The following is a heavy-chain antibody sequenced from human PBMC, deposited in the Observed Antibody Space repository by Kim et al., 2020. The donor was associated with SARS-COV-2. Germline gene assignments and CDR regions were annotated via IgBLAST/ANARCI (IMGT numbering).Heavy chain of an antibody. Sequence: ASVKVSCKASGYTFTSYGISWVRQAPGQGLEWMGWISAYNGNTNYAQKLQGRVTMTTDTSTSTAYMELRSLRSDDTAVYYCARAVYCSGGSCYSVWFDTWGERTLGTVSS. J-gene: IGHJ5*02. CDR1: GYTFTSYG. V-gene: IGHV1-18*04. CDR2: ISAYNGNT. D-gene: IGHD2-15*01. CDR3: ARAVYCSGGSCYSVWFDT.